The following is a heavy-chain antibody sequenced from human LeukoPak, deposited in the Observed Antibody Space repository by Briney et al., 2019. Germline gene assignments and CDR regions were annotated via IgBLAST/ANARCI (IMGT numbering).Heavy chain of an antibody. V-gene: IGHV3-21*01. Sequence: RGSLRLSCAASGFTFSSYSMNWVRQAPGKGLEWVSSISSSSSYIYYADSVKGRFTISRDSAKNTLYLQMNSLRAEDTAVYYCTRDRFYAMDAWGQGTTVTVSS. CDR2: ISSSSSYI. J-gene: IGHJ6*02. CDR1: GFTFSSYS. CDR3: TRDRFYAMDA.